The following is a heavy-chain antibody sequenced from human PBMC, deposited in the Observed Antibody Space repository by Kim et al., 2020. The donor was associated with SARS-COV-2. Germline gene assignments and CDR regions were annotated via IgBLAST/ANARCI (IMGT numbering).Heavy chain of an antibody. CDR1: GGSFSGYY. J-gene: IGHJ5*02. CDR2: INHSGST. CDR3: AREKYYYGSGSYYHPAFSFDP. D-gene: IGHD3-10*01. V-gene: IGHV4-34*01. Sequence: SETLSLTCAVYGGSFSGYYWSWIRQPPGKGLEWIGEINHSGSTNYNPSLKSRVTISVDTSKNQFSLKLSSVTAADTAVYYCAREKYYYGSGSYYHPAFSFDPWGQGTLVTVSS.